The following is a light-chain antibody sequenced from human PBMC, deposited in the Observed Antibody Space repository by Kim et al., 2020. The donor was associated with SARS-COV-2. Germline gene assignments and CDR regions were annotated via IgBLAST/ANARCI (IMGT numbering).Light chain of an antibody. CDR3: QQTNSFPIT. J-gene: IGKJ5*01. Sequence: ASVGDSVTITCRASQDISNWLAWYQQKPGRAPNLLIYAATTLQSGVPSRFSCSVSGADFTLTISSLQPEDFATYYCQQTNSFPITFGQGTRLEIK. CDR2: AAT. V-gene: IGKV1-12*01. CDR1: QDISNW.